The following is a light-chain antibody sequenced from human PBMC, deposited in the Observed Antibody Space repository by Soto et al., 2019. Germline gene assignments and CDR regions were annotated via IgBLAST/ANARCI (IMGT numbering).Light chain of an antibody. CDR1: QSVRRN. J-gene: IGKJ1*01. CDR3: QQYNNWPLT. Sequence: EIVMTQSPATLPVSPGEGATLSCGASQSVRRNLEWYQQKPGKAPRLLIYGASTRATGIPARFSGSGSGTEFTLTISSLQSEDFEVYYCQQYNNWPLTFGQGTKVDIK. V-gene: IGKV3-15*01. CDR2: GAS.